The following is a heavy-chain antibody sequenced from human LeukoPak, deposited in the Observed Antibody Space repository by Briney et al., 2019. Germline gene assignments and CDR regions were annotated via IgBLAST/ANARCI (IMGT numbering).Heavy chain of an antibody. CDR2: INGDGSNT. Sequence: GGSLRLSCAASGFTFSNYWMHWVRQAPGKGLGWVSRINGDGSNTNYADPVKGRFTISRDNAKNTLYLQMSSLRAEDTAVYYCARVNYGLDVWGQGTTVTVSS. CDR1: GFTFSNYW. J-gene: IGHJ6*02. V-gene: IGHV3-74*01. CDR3: ARVNYGLDV.